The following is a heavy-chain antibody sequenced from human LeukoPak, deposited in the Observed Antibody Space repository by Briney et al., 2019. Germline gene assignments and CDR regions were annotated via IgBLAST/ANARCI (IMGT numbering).Heavy chain of an antibody. Sequence: GGSLRLSCAASGFTFSSYWMSWVRQAPGKGLEWVANIKQDGSEKYYVDFVKGRFTISRDNAKNSLYLQMNSLRAEDTAVYYCARDRAIVRSMVRGVIGYWGQGTLVTVSS. CDR3: ARDRAIVRSMVRGVIGY. V-gene: IGHV3-7*01. CDR2: IKQDGSEK. D-gene: IGHD3-10*01. J-gene: IGHJ4*02. CDR1: GFTFSSYW.